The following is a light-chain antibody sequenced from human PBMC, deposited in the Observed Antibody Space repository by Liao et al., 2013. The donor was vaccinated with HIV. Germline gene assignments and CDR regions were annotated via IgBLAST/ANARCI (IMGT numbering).Light chain of an antibody. V-gene: IGLV3-21*01. CDR1: NIGSKS. J-gene: IGLJ3*02. CDR2: SDS. CDR3: QAWDSRTAV. Sequence: SYVLTQPPSVSVAPGKTARITCGGSNIGSKSVHWYQDKPGQAPVLVIYSDSDRPSGIPERFSGSKSGNTATLTISGTQAMDEADYYCQAWDSRTAVFGGGTKLTVL.